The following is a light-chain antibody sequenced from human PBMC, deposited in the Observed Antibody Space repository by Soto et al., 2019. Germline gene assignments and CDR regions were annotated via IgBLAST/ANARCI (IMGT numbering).Light chain of an antibody. J-gene: IGKJ1*01. CDR1: QSVSSY. Sequence: EIVWTQSPATLSLSPGGRATVSCRASQSVSSYLAWYQHKPGQAPRLLIYEASNRAAGVPGRFSGSGSGTDFTLTITRLEPEDFAFYYCHQRQRWPRTFGQGTKVDIK. V-gene: IGKV3-11*01. CDR2: EAS. CDR3: HQRQRWPRT.